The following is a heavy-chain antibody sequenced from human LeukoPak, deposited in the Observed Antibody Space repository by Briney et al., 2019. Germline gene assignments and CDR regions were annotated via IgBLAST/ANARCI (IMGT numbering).Heavy chain of an antibody. CDR3: ATVPHSDFWTGYFWDS. CDR2: IIPIFGPA. V-gene: IGHV1-69*06. CDR1: GGTLSKYG. Sequence: GASVKVSCKASGGTLSKYGISWLRQAPGQGLEWMGRIIPIFGPALYAPQFKGRVTITADTSTETAYVEVTSLISEDTAVYFCATVPHSDFWTGYFWDSWGQGTLVTVSS. J-gene: IGHJ4*02. D-gene: IGHD3/OR15-3a*01.